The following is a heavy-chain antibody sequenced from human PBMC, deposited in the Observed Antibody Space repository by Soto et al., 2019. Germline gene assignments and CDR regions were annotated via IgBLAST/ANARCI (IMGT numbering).Heavy chain of an antibody. D-gene: IGHD5-12*01. Sequence: GESLKISCQGSGNNFSRYWIGWVRQMPGKGLEWMGIIYPGVSDPRYSRPFPGQVTIPADKSNSTAYLQWTSLKASDADTYYCLLHNSGRDIGYWGQGRLVTAPQ. J-gene: IGHJ4*02. V-gene: IGHV5-51*01. CDR3: LLHNSGRDIGY. CDR2: IYPGVSDP. CDR1: GNNFSRYW.